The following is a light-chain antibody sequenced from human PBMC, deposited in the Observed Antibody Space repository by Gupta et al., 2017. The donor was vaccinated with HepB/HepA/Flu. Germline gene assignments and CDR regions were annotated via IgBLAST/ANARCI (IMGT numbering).Light chain of an antibody. CDR2: DDT. V-gene: IGLV3-21*02. CDR3: QVWDIDTTKVV. CDR1: YVGTKS. J-gene: IGLJ2*01. Sequence: QPPSVSVAPGQTARITCGGTYVGTKSVHWYRQKPGQAPVLVIYDDTGRPSGIPERFSGSNSGNTATLTITRVEAGDEAEYFCQVWDIDTTKVVFGGGTKRTVL.